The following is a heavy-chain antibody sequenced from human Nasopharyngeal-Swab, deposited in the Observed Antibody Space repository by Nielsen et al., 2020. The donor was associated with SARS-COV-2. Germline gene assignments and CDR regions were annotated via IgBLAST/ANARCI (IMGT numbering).Heavy chain of an antibody. CDR1: GFTFSSYS. D-gene: IGHD2-15*01. CDR3: ARDSYCSGGSCRDYYYYGMDV. J-gene: IGHJ6*02. Sequence: GESLKISCAASGFTFSSYSMNWVRQAPGKGLEWVSSISSSSSYIYYADSVKGRFTISRDNAKNSLYLQMNSLRAEDTAVYYCARDSYCSGGSCRDYYYYGMDVWGQGTTVTVSS. CDR2: ISSSSSYI. V-gene: IGHV3-21*04.